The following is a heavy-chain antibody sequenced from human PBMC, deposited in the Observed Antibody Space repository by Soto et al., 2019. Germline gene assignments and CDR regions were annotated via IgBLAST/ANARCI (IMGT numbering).Heavy chain of an antibody. Sequence: GGSLRLSCAASGFTFSSYSMNWVRQAPGKGLEWVSSISSSSSYIYYADSVKGRFTISRDNAKNQFSLKLSSVTAADTAVYYCARGSLVTTYSSCFDYWGQGTLVTVSS. J-gene: IGHJ4*02. V-gene: IGHV3-21*04. D-gene: IGHD4-17*01. CDR1: GFTFSSYS. CDR2: ISSSSSYI. CDR3: ARGSLVTTYSSCFDY.